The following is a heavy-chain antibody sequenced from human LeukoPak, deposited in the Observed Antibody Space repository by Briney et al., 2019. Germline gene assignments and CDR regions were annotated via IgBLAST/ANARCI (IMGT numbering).Heavy chain of an antibody. Sequence: GGSLRLSCAASGFAFSSYGMHWVRQAPGKGPEWVAVVSYDGSNKYYADSVKGRFTISRDNSKNTLYLQMNSLRAEDTAVYYCAKEPGVAAAGKAYFDYWGQGTLVTVSS. D-gene: IGHD6-13*01. CDR3: AKEPGVAAAGKAYFDY. J-gene: IGHJ4*02. CDR2: VSYDGSNK. CDR1: GFAFSSYG. V-gene: IGHV3-30*18.